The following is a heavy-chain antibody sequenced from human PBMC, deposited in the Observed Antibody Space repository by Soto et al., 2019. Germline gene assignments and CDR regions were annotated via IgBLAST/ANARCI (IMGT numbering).Heavy chain of an antibody. D-gene: IGHD5-18*01. CDR1: GYTFTSYG. V-gene: IGHV1-18*04. CDR3: ARDQVAKWAPGSAMVNYYYGMDA. CDR2: ISVDDGDT. J-gene: IGHJ6*02. Sequence: GASVKVSCKASGYTFTSYGISWVRQAPGQGLDGMGWISVDDGDTNYAQNFQGRVTMSTDTSTSTAYMEMRSLRSDDTAVYYCARDQVAKWAPGSAMVNYYYGMDAWGQGTTVTVSS.